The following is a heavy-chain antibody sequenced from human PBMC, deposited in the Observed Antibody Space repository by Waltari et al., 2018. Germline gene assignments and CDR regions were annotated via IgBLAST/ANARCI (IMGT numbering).Heavy chain of an antibody. J-gene: IGHJ6*03. V-gene: IGHV3-53*01. Sequence: EVQLVESGGGFIQPGGSLGLHCEASGFTVRGNSMCGVSQAPGKGLEWVSVIYSGGSTYYADSVKGRFTISRDNSKNTLYLQMNSLRAEDTAVYYCARGYQPYYYYYMDVWGKGTTVTVSS. CDR2: IYSGGST. CDR3: ARGYQPYYYYYMDV. D-gene: IGHD2-2*01. CDR1: GFTVRGNS.